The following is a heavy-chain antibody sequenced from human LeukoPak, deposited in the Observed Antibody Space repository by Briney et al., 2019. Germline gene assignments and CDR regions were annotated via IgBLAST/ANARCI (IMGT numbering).Heavy chain of an antibody. V-gene: IGHV3-15*01. CDR2: SKSKIDGGTT. Sequence: GGSLRLSCAASGLTFSKAWMSWVRQAPGKGLEWVGRSKSKIDGGTTHYAAPVKGRFTISRDDSKNTLYLQMNSLKTEDTAVYYCTTGSTEGYYDSSGYYRFDYWGQGTLATVSS. D-gene: IGHD3-22*01. CDR1: GLTFSKAW. CDR3: TTGSTEGYYDSSGYYRFDY. J-gene: IGHJ4*02.